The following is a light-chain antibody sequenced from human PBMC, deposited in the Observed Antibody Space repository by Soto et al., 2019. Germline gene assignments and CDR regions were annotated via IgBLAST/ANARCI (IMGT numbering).Light chain of an antibody. CDR2: KAS. Sequence: DIQMTQSPSTLSASVGDRVTITCRASQSISMWLAWYQQKPGKAPNLLIYKASSLEGGVPSRFSGXXXXXXXXXTISSLQPDDFATYFCLQYNHYPLTFGGGTRVEIK. V-gene: IGKV1-5*03. J-gene: IGKJ4*01. CDR1: QSISMW. CDR3: LQYNHYPLT.